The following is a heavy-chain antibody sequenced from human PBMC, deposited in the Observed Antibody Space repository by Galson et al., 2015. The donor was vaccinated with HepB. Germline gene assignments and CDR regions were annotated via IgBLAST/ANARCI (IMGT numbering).Heavy chain of an antibody. CDR1: GGSISSSNW. CDR2: IHGSGLA. V-gene: IGHV4-4*02. CDR3: ARLSPPADYYHYGMDV. J-gene: IGHJ6*02. D-gene: IGHD2-15*01. Sequence: SETLSLTCAVSGGSISSSNWWSWVCQPPGKGLEWIGEIHGSGLARYKPSLRSRATISIDPSKNHFSLMLTSVTAADTAVYFCARLSPPADYYHYGMDVWGQGTTVTVSS.